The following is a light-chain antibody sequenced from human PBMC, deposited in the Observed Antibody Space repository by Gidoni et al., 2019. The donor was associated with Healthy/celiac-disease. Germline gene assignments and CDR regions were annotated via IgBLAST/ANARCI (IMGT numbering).Light chain of an antibody. J-gene: IGKJ4*01. CDR3: QQYNNWLLLT. V-gene: IGKV3-15*01. CDR1: QSVSSN. Sequence: EIVMTQSPATMAVSPGERATLSCRDSQSVSSNLDWYQKKPGQARRLLIYCASTRSTVIPARFCGSGSGTECTLTISSLQSEDFAVYYCQQYNNWLLLTFGGGTKVEIK. CDR2: CAS.